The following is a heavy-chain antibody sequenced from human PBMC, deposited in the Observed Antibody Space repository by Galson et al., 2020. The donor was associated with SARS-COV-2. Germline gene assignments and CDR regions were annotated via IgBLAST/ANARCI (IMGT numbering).Heavy chain of an antibody. CDR1: GYTFTAYY. V-gene: IGHV1-2*04. CDR3: ARETEMATFNYFDY. D-gene: IGHD5-12*01. J-gene: IGHJ4*02. Sequence: ASVTVSCKTSGYTFTAYYIHWVRQAPGQGLEWMGWINPNSGGTNYAQKFQGWVTMTRDTSISTAYMELSRLKSDDTAVYYCARETEMATFNYFDYWGQGALVTVSS. CDR2: INPNSGGT.